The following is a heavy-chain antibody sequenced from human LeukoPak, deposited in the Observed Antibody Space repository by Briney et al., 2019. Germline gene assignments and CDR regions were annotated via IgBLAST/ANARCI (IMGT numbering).Heavy chain of an antibody. CDR2: IYSGGST. CDR1: GLTVSSSY. Sequence: PGGSLRLSCAASGLTVSSSYMSWVRQAPGKGLEWVSVIYSGGSTYYADSVKGRFTISRDNSKNTLYLQMNSLRAEDTAVYYCARGSRAVVAAPGYWGQGTLVTVSS. V-gene: IGHV3-53*05. CDR3: ARGSRAVVAAPGY. D-gene: IGHD2-15*01. J-gene: IGHJ4*02.